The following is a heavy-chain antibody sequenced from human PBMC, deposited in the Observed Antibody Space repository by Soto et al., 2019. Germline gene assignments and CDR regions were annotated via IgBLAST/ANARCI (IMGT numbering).Heavy chain of an antibody. D-gene: IGHD4-4*01. Sequence: QLQLQESGPGLVKPSETLSLTCTVSGGSISSSSYYWGWIRQPPGKGLEWIGSSYYSVSTYYNPSLKSRLTISVDTSKNQFSLKLSSVTAADTAVYYCARHVPYRTGFDPWGQGTLVTVSS. CDR2: SYYSVST. CDR3: ARHVPYRTGFDP. CDR1: GGSISSSSYY. J-gene: IGHJ5*02. V-gene: IGHV4-39*01.